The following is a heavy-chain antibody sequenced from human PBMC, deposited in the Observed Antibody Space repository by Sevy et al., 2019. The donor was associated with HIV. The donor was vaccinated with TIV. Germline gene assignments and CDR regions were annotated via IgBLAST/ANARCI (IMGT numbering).Heavy chain of an antibody. V-gene: IGHV3-21*01. CDR3: ARDFPVGTISTFDY. CDR1: GFTFSNYN. Sequence: GGSLRLSCAASGFTFSNYNMNWVRQAPGKGLEWVSSITGSSNYIYYADSLKGRFTASRDNAKNSLYLQMNSLRAEDTAVNYCARDFPVGTISTFDYWGQGTLVTVSS. CDR2: ITGSSNYI. D-gene: IGHD1-26*01. J-gene: IGHJ4*02.